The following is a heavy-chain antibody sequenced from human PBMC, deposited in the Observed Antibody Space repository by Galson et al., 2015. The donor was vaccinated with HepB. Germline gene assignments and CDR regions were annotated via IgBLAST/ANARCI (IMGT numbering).Heavy chain of an antibody. Sequence: SLRLSCAAYGFTFSHHAMTWVRQAPGKGLEWVSTITGAAGSMFYADSVKCRFTISRDNSEKTMLLQMSSLGGEDTATYFCAKGLLPLDYVTLYFDSWGQGILVTVSS. CDR3: AKGLLPLDYVTLYFDS. J-gene: IGHJ4*02. CDR1: GFTFSHHA. D-gene: IGHD4-17*01. V-gene: IGHV3-23*01. CDR2: ITGAAGSM.